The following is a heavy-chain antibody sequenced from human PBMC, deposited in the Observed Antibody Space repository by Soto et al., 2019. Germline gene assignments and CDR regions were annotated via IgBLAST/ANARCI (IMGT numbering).Heavy chain of an antibody. CDR1: GGTFSSYT. CDR2: IIPILGIA. D-gene: IGHD4-17*01. V-gene: IGHV1-69*08. J-gene: IGHJ4*02. CDR3: ARDHGDYGLDY. Sequence: QVQLVQSGAEVKKPGSSVKVSCKASGGTFSSYTISWVRQAPGQGLEWMGRIIPILGIATYAQRFQGRVTITADKATSTGYMELSSLRSEDTAVYYCARDHGDYGLDYWGQGTLVTVSS.